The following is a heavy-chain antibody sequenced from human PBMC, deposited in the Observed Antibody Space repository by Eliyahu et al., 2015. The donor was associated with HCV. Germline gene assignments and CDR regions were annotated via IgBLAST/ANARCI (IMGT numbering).Heavy chain of an antibody. D-gene: IGHD6-19*01. CDR1: GGSISSYY. V-gene: IGHV4-4*07. J-gene: IGHJ4*02. CDR2: ISASGSP. CDR3: ATDNGSGWYNY. Sequence: QVRLQESGPGLVKPSETLSLTCTVSGGSISSYYWNWIRQPAGKGLEWIGRISASGSPNYNPPLKSRITISVDTSKNQFSLKLSSVTAADTAVYYCATDNGSGWYNYWGQGALVTVSS.